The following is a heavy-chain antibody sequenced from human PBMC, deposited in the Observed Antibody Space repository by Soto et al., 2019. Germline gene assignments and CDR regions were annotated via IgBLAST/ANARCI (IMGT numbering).Heavy chain of an antibody. D-gene: IGHD3-3*01. V-gene: IGHV3-33*08. CDR2: IWHAGGQK. CDR1: GFTFTTYG. Sequence: QVQLVESGGGVVQPGRSLSLSCKVSGFTFTTYGMHWFRQAPGKGLEWVSQIWHAGGQKYYADTVKDRYTIARDNSTNMLCLQMNSLRAEDTAVYYCARDVRAYYDFWSNYYYALDVWGQGTTVTVSS. CDR3: ARDVRAYYDFWSNYYYALDV. J-gene: IGHJ6*02.